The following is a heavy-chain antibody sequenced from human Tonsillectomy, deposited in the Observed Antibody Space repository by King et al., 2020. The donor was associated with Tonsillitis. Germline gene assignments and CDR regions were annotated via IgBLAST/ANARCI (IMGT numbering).Heavy chain of an antibody. CDR3: ARALSSSSAYFQH. Sequence: VQLVESGGGLVKPGGSLRLSCAASGFTFSDYYMSWIRQAPGTGLEWVSYISSSGSTFYYADSVKGRFTISRDNAKNSLYLQMNSLRAEDTAVYYCARALSSSSAYFQHWGQGTLVTVSS. J-gene: IGHJ1*01. CDR2: ISSSGSTF. D-gene: IGHD6-6*01. CDR1: GFTFSDYY. V-gene: IGHV3-11*01.